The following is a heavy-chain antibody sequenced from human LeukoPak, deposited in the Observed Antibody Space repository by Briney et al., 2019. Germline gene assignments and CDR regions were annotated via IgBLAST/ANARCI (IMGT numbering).Heavy chain of an antibody. J-gene: IGHJ4*02. CDR1: GYTFTSYY. V-gene: IGHV1-46*01. CDR3: ARQGAYSSAIGMGY. CDR2: INPSGGGT. Sequence: ASVKVSCKASGYTFTSYYMHWVRQAPGQGLVWMGMINPSGGGTSYAQKFQGRVTMTRDTSTRTVYMEVSSLKPEDTAVYYCARQGAYSSAIGMGYWGQGTLVTVSS. D-gene: IGHD6-19*01.